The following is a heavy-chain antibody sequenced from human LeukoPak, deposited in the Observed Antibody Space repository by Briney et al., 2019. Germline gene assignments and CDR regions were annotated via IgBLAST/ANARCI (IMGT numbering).Heavy chain of an antibody. CDR2: IYYSGNT. V-gene: IGHV4-39*07. CDR3: ARGVGYCSGGSCYSGY. Sequence: ASETLSLTCTVSGGSIRNTNYYWGWIRQPPGKGLEWIGTIYYSGNTYYNPSLKSRVTMSVDTSNNQFSLKLSSVTAADTAVYYCARGVGYCSGGSCYSGYWGQGTLVTVSS. D-gene: IGHD2-15*01. J-gene: IGHJ4*02. CDR1: GGSIRNTNYY.